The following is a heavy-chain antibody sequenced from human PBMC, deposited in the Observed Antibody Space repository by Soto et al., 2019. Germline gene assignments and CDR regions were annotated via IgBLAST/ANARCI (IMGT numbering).Heavy chain of an antibody. CDR1: GFTFTRYS. Sequence: GGSLRLSCAASGFTFTRYSMNWVRQAPGKGLEWVSSISSTTDYIYYGDSMKGRFTISRDNAKNSLYLEMNSLRAEDTAVYYCARESEDLTSNFDYWGQGTLVTVSS. V-gene: IGHV3-21*06. CDR3: ARESEDLTSNFDY. CDR2: ISSTTDYI. J-gene: IGHJ4*02.